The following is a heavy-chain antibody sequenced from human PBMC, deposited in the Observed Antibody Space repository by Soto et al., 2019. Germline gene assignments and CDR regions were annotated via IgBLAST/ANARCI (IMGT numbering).Heavy chain of an antibody. J-gene: IGHJ4*02. CDR1: GDSISNNYW. CDR3: ARDSGGGYSFGETDV. V-gene: IGHV4-4*02. CDR2: IFHSGST. D-gene: IGHD5-18*01. Sequence: SETLSLTCDVSGDSISNNYWWTWVRQFPGEGLQWIGEIFHSGSTNYYPPLKNRVIISVDKSNNRFSLMLRSVTAADTAVYYCARDSGGGYSFGETDVWGQGTLVTVSS.